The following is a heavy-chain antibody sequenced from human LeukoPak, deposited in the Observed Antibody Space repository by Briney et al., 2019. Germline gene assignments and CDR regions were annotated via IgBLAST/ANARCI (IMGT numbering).Heavy chain of an antibody. V-gene: IGHV3-23*01. CDR1: GFTFSTYA. Sequence: GGSLRLSCAASGFTFSTYAMTWVRQAPGKGLEWVSTITASRDYTFYADSVTGRFTISRDDSKNTLYLQMSSLRAEDTALYHCAKGKLAFDSWGQGTLVTVS. CDR3: AKGKLAFDS. CDR2: ITASRDYT. J-gene: IGHJ4*02.